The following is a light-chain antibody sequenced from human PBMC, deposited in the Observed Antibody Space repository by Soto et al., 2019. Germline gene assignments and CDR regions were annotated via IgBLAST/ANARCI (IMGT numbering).Light chain of an antibody. Sequence: DIQMTQSPSPLSASIGDRVTITCRASQSIDNWLAWYQQKPGKAPQLLIYDASRVKTGVPSRFTASGSGTEFTLTINTLQADDSATYFCQHYNGYPYTFGPGTMVEIK. CDR2: DAS. CDR3: QHYNGYPYT. V-gene: IGKV1-5*01. CDR1: QSIDNW. J-gene: IGKJ2*01.